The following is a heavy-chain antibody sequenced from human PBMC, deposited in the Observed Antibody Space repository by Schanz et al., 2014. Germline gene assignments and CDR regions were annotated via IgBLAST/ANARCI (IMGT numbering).Heavy chain of an antibody. J-gene: IGHJ6*03. V-gene: IGHV3-23*04. CDR3: ARVKYCTITRCYRTETEGIYYMDV. CDR2: ISGSGGST. Sequence: EEQLVESGGGLVRPGGSLRLSCAASGFMFSSYGMHWVRQAPGKGLEWVSAISGSGGSTYYADSVKGRFTISRDNSKNTLYLQMKSLRAEDTAVYYCARVKYCTITRCYRTETEGIYYMDVWGKGTTVTVSS. D-gene: IGHD2-2*01. CDR1: GFMFSSYG.